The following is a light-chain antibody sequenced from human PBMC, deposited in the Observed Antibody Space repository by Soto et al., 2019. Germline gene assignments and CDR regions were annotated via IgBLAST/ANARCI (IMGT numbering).Light chain of an antibody. CDR3: QQSYSAPIT. J-gene: IGKJ5*01. CDR1: QTISSY. V-gene: IGKV1-39*01. Sequence: DIQMTQSPSSLSASVGDRFTITCRASQTISSYLNWYEQKPGKAPKLLIYAASSLQSGVPSRFSGSGSGTDFTLTISSLQPEDFVIYYCQQSYSAPITFGQGTRLEIK. CDR2: AAS.